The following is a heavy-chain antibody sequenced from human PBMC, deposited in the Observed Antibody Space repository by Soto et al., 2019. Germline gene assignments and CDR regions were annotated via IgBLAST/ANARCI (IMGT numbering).Heavy chain of an antibody. CDR3: ARSGISRYYGMAV. CDR2: INHSGST. CDR1: GGSFSGYY. D-gene: IGHD1-1*01. Sequence: SETLSLTCAVYGGSFSGYYWSWIRQPPGKGLEWIGEINHSGSTNYKPSLKSRVTISVDTSKSQFSLKLSSVTPADTAVYYCARSGISRYYGMAVWGQGTTVTVSS. V-gene: IGHV4-34*01. J-gene: IGHJ6*02.